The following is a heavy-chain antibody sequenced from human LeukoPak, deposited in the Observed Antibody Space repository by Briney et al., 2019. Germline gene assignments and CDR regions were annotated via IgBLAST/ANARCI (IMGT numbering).Heavy chain of an antibody. V-gene: IGHV3-23*01. CDR2: ISGSGVTT. Sequence: GGSLRLSCVASGFTFSSYATGWVRQAPGKGLEWVSAISGSGVTTHYAGSVKGRFSISRDNSKNTLYLQMDSLRAEDTALYYCAKRVVVGATSPYSDFQDWGQGTLVTVSS. J-gene: IGHJ1*01. CDR3: AKRVVVGATSPYSDFQD. D-gene: IGHD1-26*01. CDR1: GFTFSSYA.